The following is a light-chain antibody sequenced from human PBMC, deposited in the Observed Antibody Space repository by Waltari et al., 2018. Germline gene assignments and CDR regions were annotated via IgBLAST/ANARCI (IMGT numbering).Light chain of an antibody. J-gene: IGLJ3*02. V-gene: IGLV1-44*01. CDR1: SSNIGSKN. CDR3: AVWDVSLSAPV. Sequence: QSVLTQPPSASGTPGQRVTIYCSGSSSNIGSKNVNWYQQVPGTAPKPLICVNARRPSGGPDRFSGAKSGTSASLAISGLQSDDEADYYCAVWDVSLSAPVFGGGTKVTVL. CDR2: VNA.